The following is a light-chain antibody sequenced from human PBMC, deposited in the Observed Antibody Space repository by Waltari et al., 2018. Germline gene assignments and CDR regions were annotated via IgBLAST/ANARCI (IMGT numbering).Light chain of an antibody. J-gene: IGKJ3*01. CDR1: ETVSTTH. CDR2: NTS. V-gene: IGKV3-20*01. CDR3: QQYGRPPYT. Sequence: IVLTQSPGTLTLSPGERATLSCTTSETVSTTHLAWYQQKHGQAPRLLVYNTSKRATGIPDRFSGSGSVTDFTLTISRLEPEDFAVYFCQQYGRPPYTFGPGTRVDIK.